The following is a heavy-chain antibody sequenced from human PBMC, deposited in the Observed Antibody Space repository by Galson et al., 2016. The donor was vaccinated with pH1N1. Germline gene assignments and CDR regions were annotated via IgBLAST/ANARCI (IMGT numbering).Heavy chain of an antibody. CDR3: AKDKVGTTTLLAFFDY. CDR1: GFTLSNYA. CDR2: ISGSGSRT. Sequence: SLRLSCAASGFTLSNYAMSWVRQAPGKGLEWVSGISGSGSRTYLADSVKGRFTISGDNSKNTLYLQMNSLTAEDTAIYYCAKDKVGTTTLLAFFDYWGQGSLVTVSS. D-gene: IGHD1-26*01. J-gene: IGHJ4*02. V-gene: IGHV3-23*01.